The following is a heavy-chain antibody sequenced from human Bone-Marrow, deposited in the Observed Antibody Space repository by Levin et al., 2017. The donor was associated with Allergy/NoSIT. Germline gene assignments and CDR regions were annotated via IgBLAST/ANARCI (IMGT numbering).Heavy chain of an antibody. D-gene: IGHD3-10*01. J-gene: IGHJ6*02. CDR3: AREFLVRVAADGDAYYYGLAV. CDR2: IFYSGIP. V-gene: IGHV4-61*08. CDR1: GASISSGDYS. Sequence: SQTLSLTCAVSGASISSGDYSWTWIRQSPGKGLEWIGNIFYSGIPNYNPSLESRVTMSVDTSKNQFSLRLTSVTAADTAVYFCAREFLVRVAADGDAYYYGLAVWGQGTTVTVSS.